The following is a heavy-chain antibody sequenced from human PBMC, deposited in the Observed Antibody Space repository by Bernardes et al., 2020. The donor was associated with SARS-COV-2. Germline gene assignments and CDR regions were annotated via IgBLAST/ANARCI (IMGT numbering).Heavy chain of an antibody. CDR3: AASTKGPSVFPLAPSSKSTSGGTAALGCLVKDYF. CDR1: GITFSSFW. D-gene: IGHD6-25*01. CDR2: MSGDGSGT. J-gene: IGHJ4*01. Sequence: GGSLRLSCEASGITFSSFWMHWVRQSPGKGLIWVSRMSGDGSGTTYADSVKGRFTISRDNSRNTLYLQMNSLTPEDSGLYYCAASTKGPSVFPLAPSSKSTSGGTAALGCLVKDYF. V-gene: IGHV3-74*01.